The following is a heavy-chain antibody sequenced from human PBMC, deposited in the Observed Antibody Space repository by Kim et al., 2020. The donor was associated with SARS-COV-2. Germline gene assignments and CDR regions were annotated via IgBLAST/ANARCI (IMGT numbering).Heavy chain of an antibody. J-gene: IGHJ4*02. V-gene: IGHV1-18*01. CDR3: ARDGRRWLQLPFDY. D-gene: IGHD1-1*01. Sequence: QKLQGRVTMTTDTSTSTAYMELRSLRSDDTAVYYCARDGRRWLQLPFDYWGQGTLVTVSS.